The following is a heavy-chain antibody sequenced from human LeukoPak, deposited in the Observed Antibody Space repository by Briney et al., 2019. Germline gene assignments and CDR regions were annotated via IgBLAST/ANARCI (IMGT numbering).Heavy chain of an antibody. CDR3: AHTYYYDSSGYYDY. CDR1: GFSLSTSGVG. D-gene: IGHD3-22*01. V-gene: IGHV2-5*02. CDR2: IYWDDDK. Sequence: SGPTLVNPTQTLTLTCTFSGFSLSTSGVGVGWIRQPPGKALEWLALIYWDDDKRYSPPLKSRLTITKDTSKNQVVLTMTNMDPVDTATYYCAHTYYYDSSGYYDYWGQGTLVTVSS. J-gene: IGHJ4*02.